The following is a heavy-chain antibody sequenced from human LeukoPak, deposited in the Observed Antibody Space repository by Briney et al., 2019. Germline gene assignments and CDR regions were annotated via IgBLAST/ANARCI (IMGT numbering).Heavy chain of an antibody. J-gene: IGHJ4*02. CDR2: INHSGST. V-gene: IGHV4-34*01. CDR3: ATYDSSGYYRYFDY. Sequence: SETLSLTCAVYGGSFSGYYWSWIRQPPGKGLEWIGEINHSGSTNYNPSLKSRVIISVDTSKNQFSLKLSSVTAADTAVYYCATYDSSGYYRYFDYWGQGTLVTVSS. D-gene: IGHD3-22*01. CDR1: GGSFSGYY.